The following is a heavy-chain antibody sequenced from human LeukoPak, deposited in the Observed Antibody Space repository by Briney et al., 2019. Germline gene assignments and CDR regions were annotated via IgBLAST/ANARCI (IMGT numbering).Heavy chain of an antibody. CDR2: ISGSGGST. Sequence: GGSLRLSCAASGFTFSSYAMSWVRQAPGKGLEWVSAISGSGGSTYYADSVKGRFTISRDNSKNTLYLQMNSLRAEDTAVYYCAKDSVTSLELLFYYMDVWGKGTTVTVSS. CDR1: GFTFSSYA. CDR3: AKDSVTSLELLFYYMDV. J-gene: IGHJ6*03. V-gene: IGHV3-23*01. D-gene: IGHD1-7*01.